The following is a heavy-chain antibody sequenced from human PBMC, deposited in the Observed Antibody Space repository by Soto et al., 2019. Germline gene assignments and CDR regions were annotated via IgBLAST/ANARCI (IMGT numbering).Heavy chain of an antibody. Sequence: EVQLLESGGGLVQPGGSLRVSCGASGFIFSTYSMTWVRQAPGKGLEWVAAVSPTGDSTYYADSLKGRLTISRDNSKNTVFLQMNSLSADDTALYYCVKEPDVWGQGISVTVSS. CDR1: GFIFSTYS. J-gene: IGHJ6*02. CDR2: VSPTGDST. CDR3: VKEPDV. V-gene: IGHV3-23*01.